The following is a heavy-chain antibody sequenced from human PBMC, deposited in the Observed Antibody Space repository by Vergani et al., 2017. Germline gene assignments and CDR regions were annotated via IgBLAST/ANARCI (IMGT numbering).Heavy chain of an antibody. CDR1: GFTFNHYA. Sequence: EVQLLESGGDLVQPGGSLRLSCAASGFTFNHYAMNWVRQAPGKGLEWVSGISGSGGSTYYAGSVKGRFTLCRDSSKNPLYLQMNSLSAGDTAVYYCAKANPRNSVYGNLCHYHAMDVWGKGTTVTVSS. D-gene: IGHD5/OR15-5a*01. J-gene: IGHJ6*04. CDR3: AKANPRNSVYGNLCHYHAMDV. V-gene: IGHV3-23*01. CDR2: ISGSGGST.